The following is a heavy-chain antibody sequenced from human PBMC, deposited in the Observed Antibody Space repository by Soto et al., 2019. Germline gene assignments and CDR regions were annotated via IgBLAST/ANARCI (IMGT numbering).Heavy chain of an antibody. Sequence: GQGLEWMVWISAYNGNTNYAKKLQGRVTMTTDTSTSTAYMELRSLRSDDTAVYYCARDSNAMVRASVDYWGQGTLVTVSS. D-gene: IGHD3-10*01. J-gene: IGHJ4*02. V-gene: IGHV1-18*01. CDR2: ISAYNGNT. CDR3: ARDSNAMVRASVDY.